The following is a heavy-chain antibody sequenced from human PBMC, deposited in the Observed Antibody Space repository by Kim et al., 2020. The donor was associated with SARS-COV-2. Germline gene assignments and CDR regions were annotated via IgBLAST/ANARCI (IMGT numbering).Heavy chain of an antibody. CDR1: GFIVTNHY. D-gene: IGHD7-27*01. J-gene: IGHJ5*02. Sequence: GGSLRLSCAASGFIVTNHYLTRVRQAPGKGLEWLSMMHIDGTTYYADSVRVRLTISRDTSENTLYLQMNNLIAEDTAIYFCRRGHWGDTPSWGQGTRVT. CDR2: MHIDGTT. V-gene: IGHV3-53*01. CDR3: RRGHWGDTPS.